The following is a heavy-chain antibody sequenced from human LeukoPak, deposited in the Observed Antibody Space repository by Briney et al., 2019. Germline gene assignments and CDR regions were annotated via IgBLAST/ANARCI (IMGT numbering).Heavy chain of an antibody. CDR3: ARVRNVVGEPYYYYGMDV. CDR2: IGTAGDT. J-gene: IGHJ6*02. CDR1: GFTFSSYA. V-gene: IGHV3-13*01. D-gene: IGHD1-26*01. Sequence: PGGSLRLSCAASGFTFSSYAMHWVRQATGKGLEWVSAIGTAGDTYYPGSVKGRFTISRENAKNSLYLQMNSLRAGDTAVYYCARVRNVVGEPYYYYGMDVWGQGTTVTVSS.